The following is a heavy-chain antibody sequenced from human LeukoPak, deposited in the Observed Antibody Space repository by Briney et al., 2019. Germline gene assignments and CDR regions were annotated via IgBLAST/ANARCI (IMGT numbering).Heavy chain of an antibody. CDR2: ISGSGGST. J-gene: IGHJ4*02. CDR3: ARLEQWLNYFDY. V-gene: IGHV3-23*01. Sequence: GGSLRLSCAASGFTFSSYGMSWVRQAPGKGLEWVSAISGSGGSTYYADSVKGRFTISRDNSKNTLYLQMNSLRAEDTAVYYCARLEQWLNYFDYWGQGTLATVSS. CDR1: GFTFSSYG. D-gene: IGHD6-19*01.